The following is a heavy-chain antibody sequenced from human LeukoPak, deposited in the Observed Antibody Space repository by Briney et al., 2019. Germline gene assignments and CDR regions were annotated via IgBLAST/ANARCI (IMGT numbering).Heavy chain of an antibody. CDR3: ARVSVTSSGYFDY. V-gene: IGHV4-38-2*02. D-gene: IGHD3-22*01. Sequence: SETLSLTCTVSGYSISSGYYWGWIRQPPGKGLEWIGSIYYSGSTYYNPSLKSRVTISVDTSKNQFSLKLSSVTAADTAVYYCARVSVTSSGYFDYWGQGTLVTVSS. CDR1: GYSISSGYY. CDR2: IYYSGST. J-gene: IGHJ4*02.